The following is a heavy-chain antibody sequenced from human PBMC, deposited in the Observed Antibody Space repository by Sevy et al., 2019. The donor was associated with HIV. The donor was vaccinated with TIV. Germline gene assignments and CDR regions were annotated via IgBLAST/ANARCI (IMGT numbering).Heavy chain of an antibody. CDR1: GYTLTQLS. J-gene: IGHJ4*02. CDR3: ATTKDYYDGSGYPFDD. D-gene: IGHD3-22*01. Sequence: ASVKVSGKVSGYTLTQLSMHWVRQAPGEGPEWMGTFDPEDGETMYAQKFQGRVIMTEDTSTDTAYMELSSLRSEDTAFYYCATTKDYYDGSGYPFDDWGQGTLVTVSS. V-gene: IGHV1-24*01. CDR2: FDPEDGET.